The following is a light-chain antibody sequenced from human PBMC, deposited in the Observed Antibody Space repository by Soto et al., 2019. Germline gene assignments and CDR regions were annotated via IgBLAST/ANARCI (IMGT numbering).Light chain of an antibody. Sequence: DIQMTQSPSSLSASVGDRVTITCRASQSISSYLNWYQQKAGEAPKLLIYAESSLQSGVPSRFSGSGSGTDFTLTISSLQPEDFAIYYCQQSYSTLWTFGQGTKVEIK. V-gene: IGKV1-39*01. CDR3: QQSYSTLWT. CDR1: QSISSY. J-gene: IGKJ1*01. CDR2: AES.